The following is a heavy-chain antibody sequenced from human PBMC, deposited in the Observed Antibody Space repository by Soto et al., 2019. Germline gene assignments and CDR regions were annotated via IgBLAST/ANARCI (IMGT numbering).Heavy chain of an antibody. CDR2: IYSGGST. D-gene: IGHD3-3*01. CDR1: GFTVSSNY. Sequence: GGSLRLSCAASGFTVSSNYMSWVRQAPGKGLEWVSVIYSGGSTYYADSVKGRFTISGDNSKNTLYLQMNSLRAEDTAVYYCARDYAGDFWSGYDFWGQGTLVTVSS. CDR3: ARDYAGDFWSGYDF. V-gene: IGHV3-66*01. J-gene: IGHJ4*02.